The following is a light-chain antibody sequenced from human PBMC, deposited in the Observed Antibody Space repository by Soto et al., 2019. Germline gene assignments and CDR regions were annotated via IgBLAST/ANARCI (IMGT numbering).Light chain of an antibody. V-gene: IGLV4-69*01. Sequence: QSVLTQSPSASASLGASVKLTCTLSSGHSSYAIAWHQQQPEKGPRYLMKLNSDGSHSKGDGIPDRFSGSSSGAERYLTNSSLQSEDEADYYCQTWGSGIHVVFGGGTKRTVL. CDR2: LNSDGSH. CDR3: QTWGSGIHVV. CDR1: SGHSSYA. J-gene: IGLJ2*01.